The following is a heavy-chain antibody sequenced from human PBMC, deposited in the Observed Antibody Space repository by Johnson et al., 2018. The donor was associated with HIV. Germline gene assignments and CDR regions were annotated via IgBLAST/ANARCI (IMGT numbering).Heavy chain of an antibody. CDR2: IRFDVSDK. J-gene: IGHJ3*01. D-gene: IGHD1-26*01. CDR1: GFTFSTYG. V-gene: IGHV3-30*02. CDR3: AKDRRQGGSNPDAFDL. Sequence: QVQLVESGGGVVQPGGSLRLSCAASGFTFSTYGAPWVRQAPGQGLEWVSFIRFDVSDKYYADFVTGRFTVSRDNSKNTMYLEMNSLRSEDTAVYYCAKDRRQGGSNPDAFDLWGQGTMVTVSS.